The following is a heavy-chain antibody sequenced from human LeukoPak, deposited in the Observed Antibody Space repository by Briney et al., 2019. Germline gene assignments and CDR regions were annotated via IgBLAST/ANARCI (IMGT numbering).Heavy chain of an antibody. CDR2: MDPSGSQK. CDR1: EFIFNRSW. Sequence: PGGSLRLSCAASEFIFNRSWMNWVRQAPGKGLEWVANMDPSGSQKRYVDSVKGRFTISKDNPGTPLYLDMSGLRAEDTAIYYCAIWTSGNYWGQGTLVTVSS. CDR3: AIWTSGNY. V-gene: IGHV3-7*01. D-gene: IGHD1-1*01. J-gene: IGHJ4*02.